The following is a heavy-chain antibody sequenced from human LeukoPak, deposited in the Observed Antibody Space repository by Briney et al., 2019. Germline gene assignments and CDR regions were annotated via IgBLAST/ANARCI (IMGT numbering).Heavy chain of an antibody. D-gene: IGHD3-10*01. J-gene: IGHJ4*02. Sequence: PSETLSLTCAVYGGSFSGYYWSWIRQPPGKGLEWIGEINHSGSTNYNPSLKSRVTISVDTSKNQFSLKLSSVTAADTAVYYCASNYGSGSLLFDYWGQGTLVTVSS. CDR1: GGSFSGYY. CDR3: ASNYGSGSLLFDY. V-gene: IGHV4-34*01. CDR2: INHSGST.